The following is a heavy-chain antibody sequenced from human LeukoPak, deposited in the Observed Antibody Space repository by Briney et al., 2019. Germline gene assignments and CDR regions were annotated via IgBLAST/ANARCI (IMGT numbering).Heavy chain of an antibody. CDR1: GYTFTGYY. V-gene: IGHV1-2*02. CDR2: INPNSGGT. CDR3: ARWALPKYYDFWSGYYSWFDP. J-gene: IGHJ5*02. D-gene: IGHD3-3*01. Sequence: ASVKVSCKASGYTFTGYYMHWVRQAPGQGLEWMGWINPNSGGTNYAQKFQGRVTMTRDTSISTAHMELRSLRSDDTAVYYCARWALPKYYDFWSGYYSWFDPWGQGTLVTVSS.